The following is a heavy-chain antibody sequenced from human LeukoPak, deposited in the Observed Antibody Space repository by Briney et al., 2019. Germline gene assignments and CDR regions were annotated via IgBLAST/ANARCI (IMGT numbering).Heavy chain of an antibody. CDR2: INHSGST. CDR3: ARVEVNWNDEDYFDY. J-gene: IGHJ4*02. D-gene: IGHD1-20*01. Sequence: PSETLSLTCAVYGGSFSGYYWSWIRQPPGKGLEWIGEINHSGSTNYNPSLKGRVTILVDTSKNQFSLKLSSVTAADTAVYYCARVEVNWNDEDYFDYWGQGTLVTVSS. CDR1: GGSFSGYY. V-gene: IGHV4-34*01.